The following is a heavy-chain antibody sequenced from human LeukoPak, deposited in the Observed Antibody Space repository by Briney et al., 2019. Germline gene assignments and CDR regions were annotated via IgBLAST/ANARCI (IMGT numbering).Heavy chain of an antibody. Sequence: GASVKVSCKASGHTFTGYYIHWVRQAPGQGLEWMGRINPKSGGTNYAQEFQGRVTMTRDTSISTAYMELSRLRSDDTAIYSCARVALGYNNSPIRYWGQGTLVTVSS. V-gene: IGHV1-2*06. CDR3: ARVALGYNNSPIRY. CDR1: GHTFTGYY. J-gene: IGHJ4*02. D-gene: IGHD1-14*01. CDR2: INPKSGGT.